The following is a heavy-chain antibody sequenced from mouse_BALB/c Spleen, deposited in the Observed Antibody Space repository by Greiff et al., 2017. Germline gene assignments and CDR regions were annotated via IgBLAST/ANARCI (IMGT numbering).Heavy chain of an antibody. J-gene: IGHJ2*01. Sequence: EVQLVESGGGLVQPGGSLKLSCAASGFTFSSYGMSWVRQTPDKRLELVATINSNGGSTYYPDSVKGRFTISRDNAKNTLYLQMSSLKSEDTAMYFCARNSLYYYGSIYFDYWGRGTTLTVPT. CDR3: ARNSLYYYGSIYFDY. V-gene: IGHV5-6-3*01. CDR2: INSNGGST. CDR1: GFTFSSYG. D-gene: IGHD1-1*01.